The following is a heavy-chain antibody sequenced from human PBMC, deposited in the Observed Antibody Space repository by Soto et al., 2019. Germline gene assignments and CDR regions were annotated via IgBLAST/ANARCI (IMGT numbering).Heavy chain of an antibody. Sequence: EVQLLESGGGLVQPGGSLRLSCATSGFSFSTYPMSWVRQAPGKGLEWVTAISANGRGTSYADSVKGRFTILRDNSKNTLFLQMNSLRADDTAVYFCDKKRSYDRTNYDHFDYWGQGTLVTVSS. D-gene: IGHD3-22*01. CDR3: DKKRSYDRTNYDHFDY. CDR1: GFSFSTYP. J-gene: IGHJ4*02. CDR2: ISANGRGT. V-gene: IGHV3-23*01.